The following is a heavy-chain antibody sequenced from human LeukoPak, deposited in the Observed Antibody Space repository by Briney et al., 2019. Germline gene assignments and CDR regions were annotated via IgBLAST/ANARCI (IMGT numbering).Heavy chain of an antibody. Sequence: ASVKVSCKASGGTFSSYAISWVRQAPGQELEWMGGIIPIFGTANYAQKFQGRVTITADESTSTAYMELSSLRSEDTAVYYCARRATPRGAVYSSGWYHGVDYYGMDVWGQGTTVTVSS. V-gene: IGHV1-69*13. D-gene: IGHD6-19*01. J-gene: IGHJ6*02. CDR2: IIPIFGTA. CDR3: ARRATPRGAVYSSGWYHGVDYYGMDV. CDR1: GGTFSSYA.